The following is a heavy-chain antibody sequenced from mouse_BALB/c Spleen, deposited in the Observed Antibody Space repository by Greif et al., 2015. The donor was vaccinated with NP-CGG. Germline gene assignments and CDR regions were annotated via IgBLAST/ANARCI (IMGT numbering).Heavy chain of an antibody. CDR1: GYTFSSYW. Sequence: VKLMESGAELMKPGASVKISCKATGYTFSSYWIEWVKQRPGHGLEWIGEILPGSGSTKYNEKFKGKATFTADTSSNTAYMQLSSLTSEDSAVYYCARGGSYYGNYLYYFDYWGQGTTLTVSS. J-gene: IGHJ2*01. CDR3: ARGGSYYGNYLYYFDY. V-gene: IGHV1-9*01. CDR2: ILPGSGST. D-gene: IGHD2-1*01.